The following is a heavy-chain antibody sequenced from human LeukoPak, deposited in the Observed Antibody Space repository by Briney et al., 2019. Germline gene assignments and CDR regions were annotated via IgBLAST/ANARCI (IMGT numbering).Heavy chain of an antibody. V-gene: IGHV3-21*01. D-gene: IGHD3-16*02. Sequence: GGSLRLSCAASGFTFSSYTINWVRQAPGKGLEWASSITSSSYIYYADSVKGRFTISRDNAKNSLYLQMNSLRAEDTAVYYCARDRDYDYVWGSCRPDYFDYWGQGTLVTVSS. CDR1: GFTFSSYT. J-gene: IGHJ4*02. CDR2: ITSSSYI. CDR3: ARDRDYDYVWGSCRPDYFDY.